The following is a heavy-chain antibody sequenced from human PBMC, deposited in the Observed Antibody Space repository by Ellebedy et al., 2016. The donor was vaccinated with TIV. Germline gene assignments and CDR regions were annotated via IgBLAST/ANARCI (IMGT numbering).Heavy chain of an antibody. J-gene: IGHJ4*02. CDR1: GFTFSGSA. CDR3: TRLLEYGDYLEHPGSGLLDY. V-gene: IGHV3-73*01. CDR2: IRTKPNSYAT. D-gene: IGHD4-17*01. Sequence: PGGSLRLSCAASGFTFSGSAMHWVRQASGKGLEWVGRIRTKPNSYATAYAASVKGRFTISRDDSKNTAYLQMNSLKTEDTAVYYCTRLLEYGDYLEHPGSGLLDYWGQGTLVTVSS.